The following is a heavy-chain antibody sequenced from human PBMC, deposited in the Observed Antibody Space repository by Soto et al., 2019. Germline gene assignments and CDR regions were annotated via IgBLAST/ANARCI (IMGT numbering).Heavy chain of an antibody. CDR1: GFTFSNYG. J-gene: IGHJ3*02. CDR2: IWFDGSNN. CDR3: ARVFDWHDVNCRPWDACDI. D-gene: IGHD1-1*01. Sequence: QVRLVASGGGVVQPGRSLRLSCAASGFTFSNYGMHWVRQAPGKGLEWVALIWFDGSNNYYVDSVKGRFTISRDNSMNTLYLQMDSLKVEATSVYYGARVFDWHDVNCRPWDACDIWGEGTIVTFSS. V-gene: IGHV3-33*01.